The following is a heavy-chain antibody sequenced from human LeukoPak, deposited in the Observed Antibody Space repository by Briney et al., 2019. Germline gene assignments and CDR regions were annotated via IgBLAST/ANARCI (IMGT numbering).Heavy chain of an antibody. J-gene: IGHJ4*02. D-gene: IGHD3-22*01. Sequence: SETLSLTCTVSGGSISSSSYYWGWIRQPPGKGLEWIGSIYYSGSTYYNPSLKSRVTISVDTSKNQFSLKLSSVTAADTAVYYCARPGLGSGSGYSYYFDYWGQGTLVTVSS. V-gene: IGHV4-39*01. CDR2: IYYSGST. CDR1: GGSISSSSYY. CDR3: ARPGLGSGSGYSYYFDY.